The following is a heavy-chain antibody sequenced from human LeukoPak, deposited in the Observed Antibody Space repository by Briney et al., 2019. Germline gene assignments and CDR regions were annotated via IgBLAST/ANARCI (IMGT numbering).Heavy chain of an antibody. V-gene: IGHV3-33*01. J-gene: IGHJ4*02. CDR2: IWYDGSNK. CDR1: GFTFSSYG. CDR3: ARGGFRAWYYDILTSPRDYFDY. Sequence: GGSLRLSCAASGFTFSSYGMHWVRQAPGKGLEWVAVIWYDGSNKYYADSVKGRFTISRDNSKNTLYLQMNSLRAEDTAVYYCARGGFRAWYYDILTSPRDYFDYRGQGTLVTVSS. D-gene: IGHD3-9*01.